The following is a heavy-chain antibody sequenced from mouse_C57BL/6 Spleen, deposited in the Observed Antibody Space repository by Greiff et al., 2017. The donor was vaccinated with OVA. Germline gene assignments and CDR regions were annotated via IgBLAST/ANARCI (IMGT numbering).Heavy chain of an antibody. CDR2: IHPNSGST. CDR1: GYTFTSYW. J-gene: IGHJ1*03. Sequence: QVQLQQPGAELVQPGASVKLSCKASGYTFTSYWMHWVKQRPGQGLEWIGMIHPNSGSTNYNEKFKSKATLTVDKSSSTAYMQLSSLTSEDSAVYYCAGLRPLDFDVWGTGTTVTVSS. V-gene: IGHV1-64*01. D-gene: IGHD2-2*01. CDR3: AGLRPLDFDV.